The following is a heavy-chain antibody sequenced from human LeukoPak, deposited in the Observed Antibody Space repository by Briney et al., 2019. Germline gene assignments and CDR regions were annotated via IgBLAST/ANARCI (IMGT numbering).Heavy chain of an antibody. CDR3: ARGFLIVRRWFDP. Sequence: SETLSLTCAVYGGSFSGYYWSWIRRPPGKGLEWIGEINHSGSTNYNPSLKSRVTISVDTSKNQFSLKLSSVTAADTAVYYCARGFLIVRRWFDPWGQGTLVTVSS. D-gene: IGHD2-15*01. CDR1: GGSFSGYY. J-gene: IGHJ5*02. CDR2: INHSGST. V-gene: IGHV4-34*01.